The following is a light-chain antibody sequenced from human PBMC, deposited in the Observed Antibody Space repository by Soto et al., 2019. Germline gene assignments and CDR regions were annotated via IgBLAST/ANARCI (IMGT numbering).Light chain of an antibody. J-gene: IGLJ3*02. Sequence: QSALTQPRSVSGSPGQSVTISCTGTSSDVGGYNYGSWYQQHPGKAPKVIIYDVNKRPSGVPYRFSGSKSGNTASLTISGLQPEDEADYYCCSYTGTYTWVFGGGTKLTVL. CDR2: DVN. CDR3: CSYTGTYTWV. V-gene: IGLV2-11*01. CDR1: SSDVGGYNY.